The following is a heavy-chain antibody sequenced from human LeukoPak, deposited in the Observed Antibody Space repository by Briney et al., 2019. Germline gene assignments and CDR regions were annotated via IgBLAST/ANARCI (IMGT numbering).Heavy chain of an antibody. D-gene: IGHD3-10*01. Sequence: GGSLRLSCAASGFTFSSYWMHWVRQAPGKGQVWVSRINTDGSSTSYADSVKGRFTISRDNAKNSLYLQMNSLRAEDTAVYYCAAGGDFYYGMDVWGQGTTVTVSS. V-gene: IGHV3-74*01. CDR2: INTDGSST. CDR3: AAGGDFYYGMDV. CDR1: GFTFSSYW. J-gene: IGHJ6*02.